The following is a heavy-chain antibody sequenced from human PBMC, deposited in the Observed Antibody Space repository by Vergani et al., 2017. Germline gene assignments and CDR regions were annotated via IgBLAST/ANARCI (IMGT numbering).Heavy chain of an antibody. D-gene: IGHD3-9*01. V-gene: IGHV3-21*01. CDR2: ISSSSSYI. CDR1: GFTFSSYS. Sequence: VQLVESGGGLVKPGGSLRLSCAASGFTFSSYSMNWVRQAPGKGLEWVSSISSSSSYIYYADSVKGRFTISRDNAKNSLYLQMNSLRAEDTAVYYCARDWEYFDNWFDPWGQGTLVTVSS. J-gene: IGHJ5*02. CDR3: ARDWEYFDNWFDP.